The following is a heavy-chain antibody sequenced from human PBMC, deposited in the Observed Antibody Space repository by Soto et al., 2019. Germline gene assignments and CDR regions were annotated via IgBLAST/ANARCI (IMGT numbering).Heavy chain of an antibody. V-gene: IGHV3-30*18. D-gene: IGHD5-12*01. CDR3: AKEVDVAFRSLQYGMDV. CDR2: ISYDERHK. J-gene: IGHJ6*04. CDR1: GFTLRSYG. Sequence: GGSLRLSCAASGFTLRSYGMHWVRQAPGKGLEWLAVISYDERHKYYADSVKGRFTISRDSSKKALYLQMYSLRAEDTAVYYCAKEVDVAFRSLQYGMDVWREGTTVTVSS.